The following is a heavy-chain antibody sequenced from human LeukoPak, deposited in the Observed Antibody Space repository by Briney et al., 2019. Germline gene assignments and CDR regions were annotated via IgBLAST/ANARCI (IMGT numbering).Heavy chain of an antibody. Sequence: SETLSLTCTVSGGSISSSSYYWGWIRQPPGKGLEWIGSIYYSGSTYYNPSLKSRVTISVDTSKNQFSLKLSSVTAADTAVYYCARGAYGDKFDYWGQGTLVTVSS. CDR3: ARGAYGDKFDY. J-gene: IGHJ4*02. CDR2: IYYSGST. D-gene: IGHD4-17*01. CDR1: GGSISSSSYY. V-gene: IGHV4-39*07.